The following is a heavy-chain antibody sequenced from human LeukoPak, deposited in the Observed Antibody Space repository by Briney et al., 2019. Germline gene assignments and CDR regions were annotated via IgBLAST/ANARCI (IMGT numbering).Heavy chain of an antibody. J-gene: IGHJ4*02. CDR3: ARVLVVVTGGLDY. Sequence: GSLRLSCAASGFTVSSNYMSWVRQAPGKGLEWVSVIYSGGSTYYADSVKGRFTISRDNSKNTLYLQMNSLRAEDTAVYYCARVLVVVTGGLDYWGQGTLVTVSS. V-gene: IGHV3-66*02. CDR2: IYSGGST. CDR1: GFTVSSNY. D-gene: IGHD2-15*01.